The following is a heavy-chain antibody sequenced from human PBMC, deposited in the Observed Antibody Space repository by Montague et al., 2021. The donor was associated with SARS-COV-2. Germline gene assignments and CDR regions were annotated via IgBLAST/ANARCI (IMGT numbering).Heavy chain of an antibody. V-gene: IGHV4-39*01. CDR2: LYYSGST. CDR3: AIHWGSSSWYRDDAFGI. CDR1: GGSISSSSYY. D-gene: IGHD6-13*01. Sequence: SETLSLTCTVSGGSISSSSYYWGWIRQPPGKGLEWIGSLYYSGSTYYNPSLKSRVTISVDTSKNQFSLKLSSVTAADTAVYYCAIHWGSSSWYRDDAFGIWGQGTMVTVSS. J-gene: IGHJ3*02.